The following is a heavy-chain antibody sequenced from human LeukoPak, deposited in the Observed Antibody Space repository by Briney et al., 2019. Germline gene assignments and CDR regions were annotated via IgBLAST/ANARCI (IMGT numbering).Heavy chain of an antibody. J-gene: IGHJ1*01. V-gene: IGHV4-34*01. Sequence: SETLSLTCAVFGGSFSGYYWNWIRQPPGKGLEWIGQINPSRNTNYNPSLKSRVTISVDTSKNQFSLKLSSVTAADTAVYYCASLPRGTVVTRAEYFQHWGQGTLVTVSS. CDR3: ASLPRGTVVTRAEYFQH. CDR2: INPSRNT. CDR1: GGSFSGYY. D-gene: IGHD4-23*01.